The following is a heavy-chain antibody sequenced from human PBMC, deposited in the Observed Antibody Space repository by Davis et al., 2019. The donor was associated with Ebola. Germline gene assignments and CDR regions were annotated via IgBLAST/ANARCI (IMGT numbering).Heavy chain of an antibody. D-gene: IGHD3-22*01. V-gene: IGHV4-39*01. CDR3: ARHLDSSGHETFDY. J-gene: IGHJ4*02. CDR2: IYYSGST. CDR1: GGSISSSSYY. Sequence: SETLSLTCSVSGGSISSSSYYWGWIRQPPGKGLEWIGSIYYSGSTYYNPSLKSRVTISVDTSKNQFSLKLSSVTAADTAVYYCARHLDSSGHETFDYWGQGTLVTVSS.